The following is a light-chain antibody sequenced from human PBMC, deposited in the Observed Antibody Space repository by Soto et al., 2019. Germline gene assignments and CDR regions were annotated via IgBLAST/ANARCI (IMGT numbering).Light chain of an antibody. Sequence: DIQMTQSPSTLSASVGDRVTITCRASQTIDSWLAWYQQRPGKPPNLLIYKASTLASGVPSRFSGSGSGTEFTLTINSLQPDDFATYYCQQHHIYSGTFGQGTKVDTK. J-gene: IGKJ1*01. CDR3: QQHHIYSGT. CDR2: KAS. V-gene: IGKV1-5*03. CDR1: QTIDSW.